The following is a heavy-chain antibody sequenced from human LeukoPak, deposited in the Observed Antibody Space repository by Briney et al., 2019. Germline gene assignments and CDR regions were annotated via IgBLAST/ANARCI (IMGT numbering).Heavy chain of an antibody. D-gene: IGHD3-16*01. CDR3: ARDRTLGEFDF. CDR1: GFTFSGYS. Sequence: GGSLRLSCAASGFTFSGYSMNWVRQAPGGGLEWVSYITSSRSTIYYADSVKGRFTISRDNAKNSLYLQMNSLRAEDTAVYYCARDRTLGEFDFWGQGTLVTVSS. V-gene: IGHV3-48*01. CDR2: ITSSRSTI. J-gene: IGHJ4*02.